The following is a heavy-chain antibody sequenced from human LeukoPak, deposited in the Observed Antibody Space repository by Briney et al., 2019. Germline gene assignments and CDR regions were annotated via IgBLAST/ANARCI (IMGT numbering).Heavy chain of an antibody. Sequence: SETLFLTCTVSGGSISSYYWSWIRQPPGKGLEWIGEINHSGSTNYNPSLKSRVTISVDTSKNQFSLKLSSVTAADTAVYYCARGRVHYYGSGSYFDYWGQGTLVTVSS. J-gene: IGHJ4*02. V-gene: IGHV4-34*01. CDR2: INHSGST. CDR3: ARGRVHYYGSGSYFDY. CDR1: GGSISSYY. D-gene: IGHD3-10*01.